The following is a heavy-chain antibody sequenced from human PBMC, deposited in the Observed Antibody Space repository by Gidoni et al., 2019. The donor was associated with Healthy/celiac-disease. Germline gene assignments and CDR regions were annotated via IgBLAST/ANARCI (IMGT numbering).Heavy chain of an antibody. CDR2: IWYDGSNK. CDR3: ARERYGSGINEDAFDI. D-gene: IGHD3-10*01. CDR1: GFTFRRDG. Sequence: QVQLVESGGGVVQPGRSLRLSCAASGFTFRRDGMHWVRQAPGKGLEWVAVIWYDGSNKYYADSVKGRFTISRDNSKNTLYLQMNSLRAEDTAVYYCARERYGSGINEDAFDIWGQGTMVTVSS. J-gene: IGHJ3*02. V-gene: IGHV3-33*01.